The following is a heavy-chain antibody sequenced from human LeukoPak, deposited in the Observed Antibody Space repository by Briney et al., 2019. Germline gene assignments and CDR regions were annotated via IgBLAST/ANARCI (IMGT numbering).Heavy chain of an antibody. D-gene: IGHD2-2*01. CDR3: ARGGSGVSWPWVVPAHYYGMDV. CDR2: ISGYNGNT. J-gene: IGHJ6*02. CDR1: GYTFITYG. Sequence: ASVKVSCKASGYTFITYGISWVRQAPGQGLEWMGWISGYNGNTNYAQKFQGRVTMTTDTSTTTANMELSSLRSEDTAVYYCARGGSGVSWPWVVPAHYYGMDVWGQGTTVTVSS. V-gene: IGHV1-18*01.